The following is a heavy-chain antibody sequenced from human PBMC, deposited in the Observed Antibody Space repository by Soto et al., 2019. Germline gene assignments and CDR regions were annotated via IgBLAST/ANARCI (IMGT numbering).Heavy chain of an antibody. V-gene: IGHV1-18*01. D-gene: IGHD1-1*01. J-gene: IGHJ5*02. CDR2: ISGHNGNT. CDR1: GYTLTNYG. CDR3: VRDWQLSP. Sequence: QVQLVQSGDEVKKTGASVKVSCRASGYTLTNYGISWVRQATGQGLIWMGWISGHNGNTLYAQNVQGRLPVTIDTSTSTAYLELMSLKIDNTAMHYCVRDWQLSPWGQGPLVTVSS.